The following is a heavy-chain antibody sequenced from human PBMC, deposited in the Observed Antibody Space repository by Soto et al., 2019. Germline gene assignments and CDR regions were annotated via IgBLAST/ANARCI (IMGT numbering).Heavy chain of an antibody. CDR1: GYTLFTYD. CDR2: ISTYSGDT. V-gene: IGHV1-18*01. Sequence: QVHLVQSGVEVKTPGASVKVSCQASGYTLFTYDITWVRQAPGQGLEWMGWISTYSGDTKYAQKFQGRVTMTADTSTTTAYLELRSLRSDDTAVYYCVRHHGPATSEKGFDPWGQGTLVTVSS. CDR3: VRHHGPATSEKGFDP. J-gene: IGHJ5*02. D-gene: IGHD4-17*01.